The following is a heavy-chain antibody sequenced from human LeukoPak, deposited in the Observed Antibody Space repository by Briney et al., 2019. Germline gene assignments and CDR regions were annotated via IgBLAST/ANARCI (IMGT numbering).Heavy chain of an antibody. Sequence: GGALRVSCAASGFTLSSNYMSWVRQAPGKGVGWVSVIYSGGSTYYADSVKGRFTISRDNSKNTLYLQMNSLRAEDTAVYYCARELKPNYDFWSGDSLDYWGQGTLVTVS. CDR1: GFTLSSNY. D-gene: IGHD3-3*01. CDR2: IYSGGST. J-gene: IGHJ4*02. CDR3: ARELKPNYDFWSGDSLDY. V-gene: IGHV3-66*01.